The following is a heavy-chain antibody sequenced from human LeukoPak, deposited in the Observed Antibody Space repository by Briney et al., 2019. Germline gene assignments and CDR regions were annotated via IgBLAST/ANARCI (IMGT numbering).Heavy chain of an antibody. Sequence: ASVKVSCKASGYTFTSYGISWVRQAPGQGLEWMGWISAYNGNTNYAQKLQGRVTMTTDTSTGTAYMELRSLRSDDTAVYCCARTTIFGLGGAFDIWGQGTMVTVSS. CDR1: GYTFTSYG. J-gene: IGHJ3*02. D-gene: IGHD3-3*01. CDR2: ISAYNGNT. V-gene: IGHV1-18*01. CDR3: ARTTIFGLGGAFDI.